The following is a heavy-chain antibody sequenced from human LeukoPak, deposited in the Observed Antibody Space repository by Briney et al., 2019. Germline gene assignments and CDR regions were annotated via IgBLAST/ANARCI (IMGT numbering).Heavy chain of an antibody. D-gene: IGHD1-7*01. J-gene: IGHJ4*02. CDR1: GFTFSSYA. CDR3: ARVGNYGRRSGFDY. Sequence: GGSLRLSCAASGFTFSSYATHWVRQAPGKGLEWVAVISYDGSNKYYADSVKGRFTISRDNSKNTLYLQMNSLRAEDTAVYYCARVGNYGRRSGFDYWGQGTLVTVSS. CDR2: ISYDGSNK. V-gene: IGHV3-30-3*01.